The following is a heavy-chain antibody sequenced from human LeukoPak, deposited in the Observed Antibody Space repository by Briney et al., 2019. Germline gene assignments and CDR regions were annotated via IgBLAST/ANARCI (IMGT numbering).Heavy chain of an antibody. D-gene: IGHD1/OR15-1a*01. Sequence: GGSLRLSCAASGFTFSTHAMSWARQAPGKGLEWVSSLSGDGSTTYHADSVKGRSTISRDNSRSTLYLQVYSLSAEDTAVYYCARGTSLGRPGTYYFDYWGQGALVTVSS. CDR3: ARGTSLGRPGTYYFDY. J-gene: IGHJ4*02. V-gene: IGHV3-23*01. CDR2: LSGDGSTT. CDR1: GFTFSTHA.